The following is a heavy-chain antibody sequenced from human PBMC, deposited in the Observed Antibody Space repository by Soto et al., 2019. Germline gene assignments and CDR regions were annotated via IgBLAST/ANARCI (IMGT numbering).Heavy chain of an antibody. D-gene: IGHD5-18*01. CDR2: IYTSGST. CDR1: GGSISSYY. V-gene: IGHV4-4*07. J-gene: IGHJ3*02. CDR3: ARDGRRGYRYGYVNAFDI. Sequence: PSETLSLTCTVSGGSISSYYWSWIRQPAGKGLEWIGRIYTSGSTNYNPSLKSRVTMSVDTSKNQFSLKLSSVTAADTAVYYCARDGRRGYRYGYVNAFDIWGQGTMVTVS.